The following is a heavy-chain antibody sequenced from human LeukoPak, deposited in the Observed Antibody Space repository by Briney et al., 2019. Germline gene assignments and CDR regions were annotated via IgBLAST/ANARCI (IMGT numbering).Heavy chain of an antibody. V-gene: IGHV4-34*01. D-gene: IGHD3-10*01. J-gene: IGHJ4*02. CDR2: INHSGST. CDR3: ARHVRGSGSYGY. Sequence: PSETLSLTCAVYGGSFSGYYWSWIRQPPGKGLEWIGEINHSGSTNYNPSLKSRVTISVDTSENQFSLKLSSVTAADTAVYYCARHVRGSGSYGYWGQGTLVTVSS. CDR1: GGSFSGYY.